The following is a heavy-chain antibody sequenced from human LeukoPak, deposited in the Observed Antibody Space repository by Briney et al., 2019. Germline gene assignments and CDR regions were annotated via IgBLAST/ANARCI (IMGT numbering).Heavy chain of an antibody. CDR2: IIPIFGTA. CDR3: ARGSGSTSCCGWFDP. V-gene: IGHV1-69*13. J-gene: IGHJ5*02. CDR1: GGTFSSYA. D-gene: IGHD2-2*01. Sequence: SVKVSCKASGGTFSSYAISWVRQAPGQGLEWMGGIIPIFGTANYAQKFQGRVTITADESTSTAYMELSSLRSEDTAVYYCARGSGSTSCCGWFDPWGQGTLVTVSS.